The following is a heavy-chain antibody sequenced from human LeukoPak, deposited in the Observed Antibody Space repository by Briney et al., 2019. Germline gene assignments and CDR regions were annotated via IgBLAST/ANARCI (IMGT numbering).Heavy chain of an antibody. J-gene: IGHJ4*02. CDR2: INPNSGGT. V-gene: IGHV1-2*02. CDR3: ARPRATGIAVAGIGY. Sequence: ASVKVSCKASGYTFTGYYMHWVRQAPGQGLEWMGWINPNSGGTNYAQKFQGRVTMTRDTSISTAYMELSRLRSDDTAVYYCARPRATGIAVAGIGYWGQGTLVTVSS. D-gene: IGHD6-19*01. CDR1: GYTFTGYY.